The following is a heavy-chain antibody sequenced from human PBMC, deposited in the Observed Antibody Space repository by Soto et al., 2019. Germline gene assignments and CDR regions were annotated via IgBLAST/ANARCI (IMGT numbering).Heavy chain of an antibody. Sequence: QVQLQESGPGLVKPSGPLSLPCPSFGGPFIGYYWAWFGRPQGKGRGWMGYIFYSGSTNYNPSLKSRVTISVDTSKNQFSLKLSSVTAADTAVYYCAREVEGCSGGSCYSGTRWFDPWGQGTLVTVSS. CDR3: AREVEGCSGGSCYSGTRWFDP. CDR2: IFYSGST. J-gene: IGHJ5*02. V-gene: IGHV4-59*13. D-gene: IGHD2-15*01. CDR1: GGPFIGYY.